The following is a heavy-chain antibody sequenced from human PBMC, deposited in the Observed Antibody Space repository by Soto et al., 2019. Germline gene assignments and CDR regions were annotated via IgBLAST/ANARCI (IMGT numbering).Heavy chain of an antibody. CDR2: IYHSGST. J-gene: IGHJ5*02. Sequence: PSETLSLTCAVSGGSISSSNWWSWVRQPPGKGLEWIGEIYHSGSTNYNPSLKSRVTISVDTSKNQFSLKLSSVTAADTAVYYCARGGRYCSSTSCPRAFDPWGQGTLVTVS. D-gene: IGHD2-2*01. CDR3: ARGGRYCSSTSCPRAFDP. V-gene: IGHV4-4*02. CDR1: GGSISSSNW.